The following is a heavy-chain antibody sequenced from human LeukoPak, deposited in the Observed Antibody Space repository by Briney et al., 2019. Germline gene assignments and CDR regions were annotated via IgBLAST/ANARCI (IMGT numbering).Heavy chain of an antibody. CDR3: VRDGGVSGYDLLDY. CDR2: INQDGSKE. D-gene: IGHD5-12*01. CDR1: GFAFSDYW. V-gene: IGHV3-7*01. J-gene: IGHJ4*02. Sequence: GGSLRLSCAASGFAFSDYWMTWVRQAPGKGLEWVAHINQDGSKEHYMDSVKARFTISRDNAKNSLSLQMNSLRAENTAVYYCVRDGGVSGYDLLDYWGQGTLVTVSS.